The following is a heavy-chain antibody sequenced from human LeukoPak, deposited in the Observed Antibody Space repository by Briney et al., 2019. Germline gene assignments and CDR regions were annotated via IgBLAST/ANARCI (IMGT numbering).Heavy chain of an antibody. Sequence: GGSLRLSCGASGFTFSSYAMRWVRQAPGKGLEWVLAISGSGGSTYYADSVEGRFTISRDNSKNTLYLQMNSLRAEDTAVYYCAKNYYDSSVYFDYWGQGTLVTVSS. CDR3: AKNYYDSSVYFDY. J-gene: IGHJ4*02. CDR2: ISGSGGST. D-gene: IGHD3-22*01. CDR1: GFTFSSYA. V-gene: IGHV3-23*01.